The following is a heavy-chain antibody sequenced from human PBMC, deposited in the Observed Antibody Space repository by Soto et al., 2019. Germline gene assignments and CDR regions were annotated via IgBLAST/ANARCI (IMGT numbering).Heavy chain of an antibody. J-gene: IGHJ4*01. CDR1: GFAFSNSW. V-gene: IGHV3-7*03. CDR3: AREVDRALVGSPHYFDY. Sequence: GGSLRLSCAASGFAFSNSWMSWVRQAPGKGLEWVANMKEDGTEIWYMDSVKGRFTLSRDNSKNSMYLQMNSLRAEDTAVYYCAREVDRALVGSPHYFDYWGQGTLVTVSS. CDR2: MKEDGTEI. D-gene: IGHD5-18*01.